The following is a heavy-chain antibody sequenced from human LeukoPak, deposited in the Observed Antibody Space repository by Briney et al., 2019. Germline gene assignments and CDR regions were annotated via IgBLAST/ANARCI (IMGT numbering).Heavy chain of an antibody. CDR2: INPNSGGT. CDR1: GYTFTGYY. J-gene: IGHJ4*02. Sequence: VASVKVSCKASGYTFTGYYMHWVRQAPGQGLEWMGWINPNSGGTKYAQKFQDNVTLTRDTSISTAYMEMSRLRSDDTAAYFCVRGNYYDDYYFEYWGQGTLVTVSS. CDR3: VRGNYYDDYYFEY. V-gene: IGHV1-2*02. D-gene: IGHD3-16*01.